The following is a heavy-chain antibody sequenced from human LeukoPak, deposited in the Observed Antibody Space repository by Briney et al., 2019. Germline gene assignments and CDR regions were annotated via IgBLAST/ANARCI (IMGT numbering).Heavy chain of an antibody. D-gene: IGHD6-6*01. CDR2: VTPSFGTP. Sequence: RASVRVSCTASGGSFSGFAFTWVRQAPGQGLEWVAAVTPSFGTPHYGEKFKDRVTMTTDESTSTAFMEMNGLTSEDTAIYYCARGGPDYSSASVYGWFDAWGQGTPVIVSS. CDR3: ARGGPDYSSASVYGWFDA. V-gene: IGHV1-69*05. CDR1: GGSFSGFA. J-gene: IGHJ5*02.